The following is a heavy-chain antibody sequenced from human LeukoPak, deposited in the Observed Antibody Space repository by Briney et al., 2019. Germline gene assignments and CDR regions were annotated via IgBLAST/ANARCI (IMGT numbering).Heavy chain of an antibody. CDR1: GGSFSGYY. J-gene: IGHJ3*02. V-gene: IGHV4-34*01. Sequence: RTSETLSLTCAVYGGSFSGYYWSWIRQPPGKGLEWIGEINHSGSTNYNPSLKSRVTISVDTSKNQFSLKLSSVTAADTAVYYCARTPSCDFWSGYQLGDAFDIWGQGTMVTVSS. CDR2: INHSGST. D-gene: IGHD3-3*01. CDR3: ARTPSCDFWSGYQLGDAFDI.